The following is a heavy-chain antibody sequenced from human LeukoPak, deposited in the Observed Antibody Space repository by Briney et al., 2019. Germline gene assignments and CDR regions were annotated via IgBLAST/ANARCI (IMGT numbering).Heavy chain of an antibody. CDR1: GFTFRSYS. Sequence: GGSLRLSCAASGFTFRSYSMNWVRQAPGKGLEWVSAIDPSSTYIYYADSVKGRFTISRDNAENSLHLQMNSLRVEDTAVHYCARAPTVLVGYCSSSSCQADYWGQGTLVTVSS. D-gene: IGHD2-2*01. V-gene: IGHV3-21*01. J-gene: IGHJ4*02. CDR2: IDPSSTYI. CDR3: ARAPTVLVGYCSSSSCQADY.